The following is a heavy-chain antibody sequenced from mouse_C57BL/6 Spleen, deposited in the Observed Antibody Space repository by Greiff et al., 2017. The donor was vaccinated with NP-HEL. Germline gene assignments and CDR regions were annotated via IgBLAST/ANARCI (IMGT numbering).Heavy chain of an antibody. CDR3: ARPSNYGRNAMDY. Sequence: QVHVKQPGTELVKPGASVKLSCKASGYTFTSYWMHWVKQRPGQGLEWIGNINPSNGGTNYNEKFKSKATLTVDKSSSTAYMQLSSLTSEDSAVYYCARPSNYGRNAMDYWGQGTSVTVSS. CDR2: INPSNGGT. D-gene: IGHD2-5*01. CDR1: GYTFTSYW. J-gene: IGHJ4*01. V-gene: IGHV1-53*01.